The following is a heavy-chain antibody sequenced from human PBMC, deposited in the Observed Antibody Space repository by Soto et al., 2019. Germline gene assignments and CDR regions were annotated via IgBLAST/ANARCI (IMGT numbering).Heavy chain of an antibody. D-gene: IGHD2-15*01. CDR3: ARRYGGNFDY. J-gene: IGHJ4*02. Sequence: SETLSLTCTVSGGSISSGGYYWSWIRQHPGKGLEWIGYIYYSGSTYYNPSLKSRVTISVDTSKNQFSLRLSSVTAADTAVYYCARRYGGNFDYWGQGTLVTVSS. CDR1: GGSISSGGYY. CDR2: IYYSGST. V-gene: IGHV4-31*03.